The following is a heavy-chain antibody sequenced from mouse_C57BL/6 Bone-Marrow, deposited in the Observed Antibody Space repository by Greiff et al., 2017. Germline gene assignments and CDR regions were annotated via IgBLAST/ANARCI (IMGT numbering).Heavy chain of an antibody. J-gene: IGHJ1*03. Sequence: QVQLQQPGAELVMPGASVKLSCKASGYTFTSYWMHWVKQRPGQGLEWIGEIDPSDSYTNYNQKFKGKSTLTVDKSSSTAYMQLSSLTSDDSAVYYCARPITTVVHWYFDVWGTGTTVTVSS. CDR2: IDPSDSYT. V-gene: IGHV1-69*01. CDR1: GYTFTSYW. CDR3: ARPITTVVHWYFDV. D-gene: IGHD1-1*01.